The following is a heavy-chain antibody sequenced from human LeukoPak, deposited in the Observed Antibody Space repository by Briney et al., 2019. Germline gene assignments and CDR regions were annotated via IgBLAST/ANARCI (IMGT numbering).Heavy chain of an antibody. J-gene: IGHJ4*02. CDR2: FTSMSRTI. D-gene: IGHD6-13*01. CDR3: ARESSGIAATDKIDY. Sequence: GGSLRLSCAASGFTFSDYAMNWVRQAPGKVLEWVSSFTSMSRTIYYADSVKGRFTISRDNANKSLYLQMNSLRVEDTAIYYCARESSGIAATDKIDYWGQGTLVTVSS. V-gene: IGHV3-21*01. CDR1: GFTFSDYA.